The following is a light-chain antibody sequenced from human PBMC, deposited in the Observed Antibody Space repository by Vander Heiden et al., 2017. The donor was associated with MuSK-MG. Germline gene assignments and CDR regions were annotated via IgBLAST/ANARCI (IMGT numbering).Light chain of an antibody. V-gene: IGKV3-11*01. Sequence: EIVLTPSLATLSLSPGERATLSCRASQSVSSYLAWYQQKPGQAPRLLIYDASNRATGIPARFSGSGSGTDFTLTISSLEPEDFAVYYCQQRSNWPPGYTFGQGTKLEIK. CDR1: QSVSSY. CDR3: QQRSNWPPGYT. CDR2: DAS. J-gene: IGKJ2*01.